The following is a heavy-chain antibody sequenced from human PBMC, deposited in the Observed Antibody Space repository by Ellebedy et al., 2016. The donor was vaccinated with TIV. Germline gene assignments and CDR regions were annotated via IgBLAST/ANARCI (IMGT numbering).Heavy chain of an antibody. CDR1: GFTFSDYY. D-gene: IGHD2-21*01. CDR3: ATSGYSDTWLFRGMDV. Sequence: GESLKISCAASGFTFSDYYMSWIRQAPGKGLEWISYVSSSGSMIHYADSVKGRFTISRDNAKNSLYLQMNSLRADDTAVYYCATSGYSDTWLFRGMDVWGQGTTVTVSS. CDR2: VSSSGSMI. J-gene: IGHJ6*02. V-gene: IGHV3-11*01.